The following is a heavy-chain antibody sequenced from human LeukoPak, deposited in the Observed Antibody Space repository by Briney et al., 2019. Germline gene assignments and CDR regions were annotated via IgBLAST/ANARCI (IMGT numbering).Heavy chain of an antibody. J-gene: IGHJ5*02. CDR3: ARDSDVVVPGASTGYWFDP. Sequence: SVKVSCKASGGTFSSYAISWVRQAPGQGLEWMGRIIPIFGIANYAQKFRGRVTITADKSTSTAYMELSSLRPEDTAVYYCARDSDVVVPGASTGYWFDPWGQGTLVTVSS. CDR1: GGTFSSYA. V-gene: IGHV1-69*04. CDR2: IIPIFGIA. D-gene: IGHD2-2*01.